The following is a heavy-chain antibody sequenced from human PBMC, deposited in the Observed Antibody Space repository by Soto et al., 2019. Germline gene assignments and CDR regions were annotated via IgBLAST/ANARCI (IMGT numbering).Heavy chain of an antibody. V-gene: IGHV1-24*01. J-gene: IGHJ4*02. CDR2: FDPEDGET. D-gene: IGHD6-13*01. CDR1: GYTLTELS. CDR3: ATDGPPGIAAAATAGGY. Sequence: ASVKVSCKVSGYTLTELSMHLVRQAPGKGLEWMGGFDPEDGETIYAQKFQGRVTMTEDTSTDTAYMELSSLRSEDTAVYYCATDGPPGIAAAATAGGYWGQGTLVTVSS.